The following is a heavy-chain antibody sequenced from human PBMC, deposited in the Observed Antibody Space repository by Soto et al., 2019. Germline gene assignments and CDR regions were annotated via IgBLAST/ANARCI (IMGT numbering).Heavy chain of an antibody. D-gene: IGHD2-8*01. CDR3: AKKNPHVDSNKAWLDP. V-gene: IGHV1-69*01. CDR1: GGTFVSSA. J-gene: IGHJ5*02. Sequence: QVQLLQSGAELREPGSSVRVSCTPSGGTFVSSAFSWVRQAPGGKIEWMGGIIPILGSTKYAEKFLGRLTSRAADSSRTAYLELSSLTFDDTAVYFCAKKNPHVDSNKAWLDPWGQGTLVTVST. CDR2: IIPILGST.